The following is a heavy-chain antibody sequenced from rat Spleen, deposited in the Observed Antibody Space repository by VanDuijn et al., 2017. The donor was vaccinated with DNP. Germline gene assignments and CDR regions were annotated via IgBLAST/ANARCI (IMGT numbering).Heavy chain of an antibody. Sequence: EVQLVESGGGLVQPGRSLKLSCAASGFTFSDYNMAWVRQAPKKGLEWVATISYDGSSTYYRDSVKGRFTISRDNAKSTLYLQMNSLKSEDTATYYCARPWGYDYWGQGVMVTVSS. D-gene: IGHD4-3*01. CDR1: GFTFSDYN. V-gene: IGHV5-7*01. J-gene: IGHJ2*01. CDR2: ISYDGSST. CDR3: ARPWGYDY.